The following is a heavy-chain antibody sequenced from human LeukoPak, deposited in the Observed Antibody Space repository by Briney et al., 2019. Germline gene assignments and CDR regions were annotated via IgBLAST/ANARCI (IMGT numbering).Heavy chain of an antibody. CDR3: IVFGDSNH. D-gene: IGHD4-17*01. Sequence: GGSLRLSCAASGLTGSHNYVSWVRQAPGKELEWVSAIHTSGGTCYADSVKGRFTISRDTSKNTLYLQINSLRVEDTAVYYCIVFGDSNHWGQGTLVTVSS. CDR2: IHTSGGT. CDR1: GLTGSHNY. J-gene: IGHJ5*02. V-gene: IGHV3-53*01.